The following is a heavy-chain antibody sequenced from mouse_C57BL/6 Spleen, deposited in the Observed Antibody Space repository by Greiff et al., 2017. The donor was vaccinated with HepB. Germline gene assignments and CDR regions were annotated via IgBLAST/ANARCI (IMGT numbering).Heavy chain of an antibody. CDR1: GFTFSDYY. CDR3: AREDYYGSSWGFAY. Sequence: EVKLVESEGGLVQPGSSMKLSCTASGFTFSDYYMAWVRQVPEKGLEWVANINYDGSSTYYLDSLKSRFIISRDNAKNILYLQMSSLKSEDTATYYCAREDYYGSSWGFAYWGQGTLVTVSA. CDR2: INYDGSST. J-gene: IGHJ3*01. D-gene: IGHD1-1*01. V-gene: IGHV5-16*01.